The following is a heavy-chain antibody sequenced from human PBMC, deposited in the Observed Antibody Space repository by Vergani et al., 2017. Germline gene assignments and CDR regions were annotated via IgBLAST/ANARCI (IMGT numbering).Heavy chain of an antibody. CDR1: GGSFTSYH. D-gene: IGHD4-11*01. CDR2: MNDIGRP. V-gene: IGHV4-34*01. CDR3: ARVNTETNGHLYYYYYIDV. Sequence: QVQLQQWGGGLLKPWETLSLSCVVKGGSFTSYHWTWICQSRGEGLGWVGNMNDIGRPNYNSSLNSRLTMSVDKSRNQFSLTLNSVTATDTAIYFCARVNTETNGHLYYYYYIDVWGQGTAVTVS. J-gene: IGHJ6*03.